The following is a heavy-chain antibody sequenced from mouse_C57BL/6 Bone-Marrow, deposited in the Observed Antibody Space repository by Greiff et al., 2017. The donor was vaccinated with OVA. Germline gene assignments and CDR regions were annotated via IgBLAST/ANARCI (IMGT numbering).Heavy chain of an antibody. CDR1: GYTFTSYW. V-gene: IGHV1-64*01. CDR3: AREGVTTGYYAKDY. Sequence: QVQLQQPGAELVKPGASVKLSCKASGYTFTSYWMHWVKQRPGQGLEWIGMIHPNSGSTNYNEKFKSKATLTVDKSSSTAYMQLSSLTSEDSAVYYCAREGVTTGYYAKDYWGQGTSVTVAS. D-gene: IGHD2-12*01. J-gene: IGHJ4*01. CDR2: IHPNSGST.